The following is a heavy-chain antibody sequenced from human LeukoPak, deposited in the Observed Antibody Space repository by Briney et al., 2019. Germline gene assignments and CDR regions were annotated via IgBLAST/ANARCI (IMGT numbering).Heavy chain of an antibody. D-gene: IGHD3-3*01. J-gene: IGHJ4*02. CDR1: GGSISSSSYY. Sequence: SETLSLTCTVSGGSISSSSYYWGWIRQPAGKGLEWIGRIYTSGSTNYNPSLKSRVTMSVDTSKNQFSLKLSSVTAADTAVYYCEGYDFWSGYTPVDYWGQGTLVTVSS. CDR3: EGYDFWSGYTPVDY. V-gene: IGHV4-61*02. CDR2: IYTSGST.